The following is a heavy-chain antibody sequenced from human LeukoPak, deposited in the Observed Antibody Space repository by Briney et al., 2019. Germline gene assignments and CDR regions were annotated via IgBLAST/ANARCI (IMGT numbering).Heavy chain of an antibody. CDR3: TRHSYYSDSNAYYLFDY. V-gene: IGHV3-73*01. Sequence: GGSLRLSCAASGFTFSGSAMHWVRQASGKGLEWVGRIRSKANSCATAYAASVKGRFTISRDDSKNTAYLQMNSLKTEDTAVYYCTRHSYYSDSNAYYLFDYWGQGTLVTVSS. D-gene: IGHD3-22*01. J-gene: IGHJ4*02. CDR1: GFTFSGSA. CDR2: IRSKANSCAT.